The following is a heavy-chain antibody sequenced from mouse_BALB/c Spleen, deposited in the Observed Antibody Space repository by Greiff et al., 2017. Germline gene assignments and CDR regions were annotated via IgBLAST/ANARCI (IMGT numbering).Heavy chain of an antibody. J-gene: IGHJ4*01. Sequence: QVQLQQSGAELAKPGASVKMSCKASGYTFTSYWMHWVKQRPGQGLEWIGYINPSTGYTEYNQKFKDKATLTADKSSSTAYMQLSSLTSEDSAVYYCARGWLLYYYAMDYWGQGTSVTVSS. CDR2: INPSTGYT. CDR3: ARGWLLYYYAMDY. CDR1: GYTFTSYW. V-gene: IGHV1-7*01. D-gene: IGHD2-3*01.